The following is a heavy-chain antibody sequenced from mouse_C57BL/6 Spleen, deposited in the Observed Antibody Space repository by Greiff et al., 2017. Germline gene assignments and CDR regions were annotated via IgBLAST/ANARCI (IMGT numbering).Heavy chain of an antibody. J-gene: IGHJ2*01. Sequence: EVKLQESGPGLVKPSQSLSLSCTVTGYSITSGYYWNWMRQFPGNILGWRGYISYDGSTYYNPYLKNRISITRDTSKNQFFLKLNSVTTEDTATDYCARDVDYDYLFDYWGQGTTLTVSS. CDR2: ISYDGST. D-gene: IGHD2-4*01. CDR3: ARDVDYDYLFDY. V-gene: IGHV3-6*01. CDR1: GYSITSGYY.